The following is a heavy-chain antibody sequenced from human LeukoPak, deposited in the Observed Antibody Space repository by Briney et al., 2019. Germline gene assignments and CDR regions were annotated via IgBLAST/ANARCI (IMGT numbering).Heavy chain of an antibody. CDR2: MNPNSGNT. CDR1: GYTFTSYD. V-gene: IGHV1-8*01. J-gene: IGHJ6*02. CDR3: ARGHGGYDYANYYGMDV. D-gene: IGHD5-12*01. Sequence: GASVKVSCMASGYTFTSYDINWVRQATGQGLESMGWMNPNSGNTGYAQKFQGRVTMTRNTSISTAYMELSSLRSEDTAVYYCARGHGGYDYANYYGMDVWGQGTTVTVSS.